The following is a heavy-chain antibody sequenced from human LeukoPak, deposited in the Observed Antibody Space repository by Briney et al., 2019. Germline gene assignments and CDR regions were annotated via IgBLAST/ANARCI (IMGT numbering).Heavy chain of an antibody. CDR2: IYTSGST. D-gene: IGHD4-17*01. CDR1: VGSISSGSYY. V-gene: IGHV4-61*02. CDR3: ASEVYVDYGDYYYYGMDV. Sequence: PSETLSLTCTVSVGSISSGSYYWSWIRQPAGKGLEWIGRIYTSGSTNYNPSLKSRVTISVDTSKNQFSLKLSSVTAADTAVYYCASEVYVDYGDYYYYGMDVWGQGTTVTVSS. J-gene: IGHJ6*02.